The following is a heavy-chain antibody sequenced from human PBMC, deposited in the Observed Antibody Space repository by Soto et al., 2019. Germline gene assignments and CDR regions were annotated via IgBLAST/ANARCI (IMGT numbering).Heavy chain of an antibody. V-gene: IGHV5-51*01. Sequence: GESLKISCQASGYTFSKYWIAWVRQMPGKGLEYVGIVYPGDSDTRYSPSFQGQVTISVDTSTSTAYMQWNSLKASDSAMHYCARRLKDDSGSSPYYSDFDVWGRGTTVTVSS. D-gene: IGHD3-3*01. CDR1: GYTFSKYW. J-gene: IGHJ6*02. CDR3: ARRLKDDSGSSPYYSDFDV. CDR2: VYPGDSDT.